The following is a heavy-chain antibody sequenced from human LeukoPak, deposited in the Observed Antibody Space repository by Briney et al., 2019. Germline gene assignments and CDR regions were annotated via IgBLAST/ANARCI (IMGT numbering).Heavy chain of an antibody. CDR2: IWYDGSNK. CDR3: ARDWGYYYDTPYYYGMDF. V-gene: IGHV3-33*01. CDR1: GFTFSSYG. D-gene: IGHD3-22*01. Sequence: GGSLRLSCAASGFTFSSYGMHWVRQAPGKGLEWVAVIWYDGSNKYYADSVKGRFTISRDNSKNTLYLQMNSLRAEDTAVYYCARDWGYYYDTPYYYGMDFWGQGTTVTVSS. J-gene: IGHJ6*02.